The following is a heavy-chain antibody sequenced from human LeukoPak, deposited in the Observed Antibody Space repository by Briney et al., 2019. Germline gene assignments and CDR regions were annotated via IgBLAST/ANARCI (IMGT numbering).Heavy chain of an antibody. D-gene: IGHD2-15*01. V-gene: IGHV5-10-1*01. CDR2: IDPSDSYT. J-gene: IGHJ3*02. CDR1: GYSFTSYW. CDR3: ARVTTGYCSGGSCYPIDAFDI. Sequence: GESLKISCKGPGYSFTSYWISWVRQMPGKGLEWMGRIDPSDSYTNYSPSFQGHVTISADKSISTAYLQWSSLKASDTAMYYCARVTTGYCSGGSCYPIDAFDIWGQGTMVTVSS.